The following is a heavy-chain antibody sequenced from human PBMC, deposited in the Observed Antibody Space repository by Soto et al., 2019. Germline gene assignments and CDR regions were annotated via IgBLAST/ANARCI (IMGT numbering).Heavy chain of an antibody. CDR1: GGSFSGYY. CDR2: INHSGST. D-gene: IGHD2-2*01. J-gene: IGHJ6*02. CDR3: ASGYCSSTSCQMGYYYYGMDV. V-gene: IGHV4-34*01. Sequence: QVQLQQWGAGLLKPSETLSLTCAVYGGSFSGYYWSWIRQPPGKGLEWIGEINHSGSTNYNPSLKSRVTISVDTPKNQFSLKLSSVTAADTAVYYCASGYCSSTSCQMGYYYYGMDVWGQGTTVTVSS.